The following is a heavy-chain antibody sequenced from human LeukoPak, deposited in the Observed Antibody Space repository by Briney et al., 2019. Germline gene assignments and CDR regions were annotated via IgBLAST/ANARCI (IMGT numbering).Heavy chain of an antibody. D-gene: IGHD4-17*01. CDR2: ISYDGSNK. Sequence: PGGSLRLSCAASGFTFSSYAMHWVRQAPGKGLEWVAVISYDGSNKYYADSVKGRFTISRDNSKNTLYLQMNSLRAEDTAVYYCAREKRGDYLLYYFDYWGQGTLVTVSS. J-gene: IGHJ4*02. V-gene: IGHV3-30-3*01. CDR1: GFTFSSYA. CDR3: AREKRGDYLLYYFDY.